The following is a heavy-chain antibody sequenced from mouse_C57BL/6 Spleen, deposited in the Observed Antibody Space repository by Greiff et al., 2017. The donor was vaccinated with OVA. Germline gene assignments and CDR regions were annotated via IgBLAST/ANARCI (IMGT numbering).Heavy chain of an antibody. D-gene: IGHD2-2*01. CDR3: ARREVTTRFDY. Sequence: EVQVVEPGGDLVKPGGSLKLSCAASGFTFSSYGMSWVRQTPDKRLEWVATISSGGSYTYYPDSVQGRFTISRDNAKNTLYLQLSSLKSEDTAMYYCARREVTTRFDYWGQGTTLTVSS. J-gene: IGHJ2*01. V-gene: IGHV5-6*01. CDR2: ISSGGSYT. CDR1: GFTFSSYG.